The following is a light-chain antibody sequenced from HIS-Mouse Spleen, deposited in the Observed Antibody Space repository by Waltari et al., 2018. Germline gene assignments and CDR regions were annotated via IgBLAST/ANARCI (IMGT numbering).Light chain of an antibody. CDR1: QGISNY. CDR2: AQS. J-gene: IGKJ5*01. CDR3: QKYNSAPLIT. V-gene: IGKV1-27*01. Sequence: DIQMTQSPSSLSASVGDRVTIPCRASQGISNYLAWYQQKPGKVPKLLIYAQSTLQSGVPSRFSGSGSGTDFTLTISSLQPEDVATYYCQKYNSAPLITFGQGTRLEIK.